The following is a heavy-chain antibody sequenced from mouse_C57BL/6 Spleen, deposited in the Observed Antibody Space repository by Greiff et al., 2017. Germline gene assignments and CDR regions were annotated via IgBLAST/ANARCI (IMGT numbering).Heavy chain of an antibody. Sequence: VKLMESGPELVKPGASVKLSCKASGYTFPSYDINWVKQRPGQGLEWIGWIYPRDGSTKYNEKFKGKATLTVDTSSSTAYMELHSLTSQDSAVXFCARSVGTGAMEYWGQGTSVTVSS. D-gene: IGHD4-1*01. V-gene: IGHV1-85*01. CDR3: ARSVGTGAMEY. CDR1: GYTFPSYD. CDR2: IYPRDGST. J-gene: IGHJ4*01.